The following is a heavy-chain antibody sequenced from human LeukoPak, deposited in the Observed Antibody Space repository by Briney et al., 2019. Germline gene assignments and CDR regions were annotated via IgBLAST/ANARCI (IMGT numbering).Heavy chain of an antibody. CDR1: GGSLSSYC. J-gene: IGHJ6*02. D-gene: IGHD3-22*01. Sequence: SETLSLTCAVSGGSLSSYCWSWIRQPPGKGLEWIGSIYYSGSTNYNPSLKSRVTISVDTSKNQFSLKLSSVNAADTAVYYCARQRGPTYYYDSRGAKNYYYGMDVWGQGTTVTVSS. V-gene: IGHV4-59*08. CDR2: IYYSGST. CDR3: ARQRGPTYYYDSRGAKNYYYGMDV.